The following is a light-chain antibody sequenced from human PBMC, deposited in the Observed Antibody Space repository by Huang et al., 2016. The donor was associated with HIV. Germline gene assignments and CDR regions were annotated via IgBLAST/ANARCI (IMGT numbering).Light chain of an antibody. V-gene: IGKV1-33*01. Sequence: DIRMTQSPSSLSASVGDRITITCQASQDISNYLNWYQQKPGKAPKLLIYDVSNLQTGVPSRFSGGGSGTDFTFTISSLQPEDIATYYCQQYDNLPPGTFGQGTKLEIK. J-gene: IGKJ2*02. CDR2: DVS. CDR3: QQYDNLPPGT. CDR1: QDISNY.